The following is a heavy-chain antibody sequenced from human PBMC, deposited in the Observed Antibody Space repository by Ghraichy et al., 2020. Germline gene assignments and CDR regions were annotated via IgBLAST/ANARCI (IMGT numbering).Heavy chain of an antibody. V-gene: IGHV3-53*01. D-gene: IGHD6-13*01. Sequence: LSLTCVASGFTVSSSYMSWVRQAPGKGLEWVSVFYSGGSTYYADSVKGRFTISRANSKNTVYLQMNSLRAEDTAVYYCARGIATTGTFFDYWGQGTLVTVSS. CDR2: FYSGGST. J-gene: IGHJ4*02. CDR3: ARGIATTGTFFDY. CDR1: GFTVSSSY.